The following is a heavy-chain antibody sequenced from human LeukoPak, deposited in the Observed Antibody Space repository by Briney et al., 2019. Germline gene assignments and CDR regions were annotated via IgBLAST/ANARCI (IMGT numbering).Heavy chain of an antibody. CDR3: ARQGYYDSHFDY. V-gene: IGHV4-38-2*01. CDR1: GYSISSGYY. CDR2: IYHSGST. J-gene: IGHJ4*02. Sequence: SETLSLTCAVSGYSISSGYYWGWIRQPPGKGLEWIGSIYHSGSTYYNPSLKSQVTISVDTSKNQFSLKLSSVTAADTAVYYCARQGYYDSHFDYWGQGTLVTVSS. D-gene: IGHD3-22*01.